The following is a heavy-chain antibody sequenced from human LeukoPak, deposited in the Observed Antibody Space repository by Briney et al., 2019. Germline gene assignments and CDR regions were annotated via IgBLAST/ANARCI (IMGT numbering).Heavy chain of an antibody. Sequence: PSETPSLTCAVYGGSLGGYSWSWIRQPPGKGLEWIGEINHSGSTNYNPSLKSRVTISVDTSKNHFSLKVSSVTAADTAVYYCARGDCSGSICYSPMDVWGTGTTVTVSS. CDR2: INHSGST. CDR3: ARGDCSGSICYSPMDV. V-gene: IGHV4-34*01. CDR1: GGSLGGYS. D-gene: IGHD2-21*01. J-gene: IGHJ6*03.